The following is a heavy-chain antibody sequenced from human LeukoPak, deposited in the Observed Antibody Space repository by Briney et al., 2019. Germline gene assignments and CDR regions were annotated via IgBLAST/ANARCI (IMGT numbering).Heavy chain of an antibody. Sequence: ASVKVSCKVSGYTLTELSMHWVRQAPGKGLEWRGDFHPEDGETIYAQKFQGRVTMTEDTSTDTAYMELSSLRSEDTAVYYCATCGITWELLQGYYYYMDVWGKGTTVTVSS. CDR3: ATCGITWELLQGYYYYMDV. CDR2: FHPEDGET. J-gene: IGHJ6*03. V-gene: IGHV1-24*01. CDR1: GYTLTELS. D-gene: IGHD1-26*01.